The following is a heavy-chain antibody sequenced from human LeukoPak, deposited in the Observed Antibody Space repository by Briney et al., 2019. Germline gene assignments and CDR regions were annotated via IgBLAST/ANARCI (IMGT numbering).Heavy chain of an antibody. CDR2: ICSSSSTI. CDR3: ARVGFVRFDY. D-gene: IGHD3-10*01. V-gene: IGHV3-48*02. Sequence: GGSLRLSCAASGFTFSSYSMNWVRQAPGKGLEWVSYICSSSSTIYYADSVKGRFTISRDNAKNSLYLQVNSLRDEDTAVYYCARVGFVRFDYWGQGTLVTVSS. CDR1: GFTFSSYS. J-gene: IGHJ4*02.